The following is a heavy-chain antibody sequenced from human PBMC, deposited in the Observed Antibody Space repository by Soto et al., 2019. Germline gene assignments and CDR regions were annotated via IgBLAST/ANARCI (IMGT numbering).Heavy chain of an antibody. Sequence: QLQLQESGPGLVKPSETLSLTCTVSGGSISSSSYYWGWIRQPPGKGLEWIGSIYYSGSTYYNPSLKSRVTISVDTSKNQFSLKLSSVTAADTAVYYCARLGSSSPSPPDYWGQGTLVTVSS. D-gene: IGHD6-6*01. CDR1: GGSISSSSYY. V-gene: IGHV4-39*01. CDR2: IYYSGST. J-gene: IGHJ4*02. CDR3: ARLGSSSPSPPDY.